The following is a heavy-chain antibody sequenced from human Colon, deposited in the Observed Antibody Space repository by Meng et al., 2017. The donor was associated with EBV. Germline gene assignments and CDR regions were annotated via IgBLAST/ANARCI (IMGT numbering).Heavy chain of an antibody. CDR1: GGSFSGIY. CDR3: ARVSSGWDYFDY. V-gene: IGHV4-34*01. D-gene: IGHD6-19*01. J-gene: IGHJ4*02. CDR2: INHSGSS. Sequence: QVQLQQWGAGLLKPSETLSLTCAVYGGSFSGIYWSWIRQPPGKGLEWIGEINHSGSSSYNPSLKSRVTISIDTSKNQFSLNLRSVTAADTAVYYCARVSSGWDYFDYWGQGTLVTVSS.